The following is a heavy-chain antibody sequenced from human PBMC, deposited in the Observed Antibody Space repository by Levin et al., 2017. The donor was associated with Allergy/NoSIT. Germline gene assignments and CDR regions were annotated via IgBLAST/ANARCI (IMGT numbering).Heavy chain of an antibody. Sequence: PGESLKISCAVSGFTFTNAWMGWVRQAPGKGLQWVGRIKSKIDGETTDYTAPVKGRFTISRDDSKNTLYLQMNSLKTEDTAVYYCTTDLHFGGQGTLVTVSS. CDR3: TTDLHF. V-gene: IGHV3-15*01. J-gene: IGHJ4*02. CDR2: IKSKIDGETT. CDR1: GFTFTNAW. D-gene: IGHD2/OR15-2a*01.